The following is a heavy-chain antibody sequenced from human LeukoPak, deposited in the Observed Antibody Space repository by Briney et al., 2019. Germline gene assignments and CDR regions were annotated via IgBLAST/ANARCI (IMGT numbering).Heavy chain of an antibody. D-gene: IGHD3-22*01. Sequence: GGSLRLSCAGSGFTFSSYAMSWVRQAPGKGLEWVSAISESGGYTKYADPVKGRFTISRDNFKNTLYLQMNSLKAEDTAAYYCATEDSSDYCSFDYWGQGTLVTVSS. J-gene: IGHJ4*02. V-gene: IGHV3-23*01. CDR3: ATEDSSDYCSFDY. CDR2: ISESGGYT. CDR1: GFTFSSYA.